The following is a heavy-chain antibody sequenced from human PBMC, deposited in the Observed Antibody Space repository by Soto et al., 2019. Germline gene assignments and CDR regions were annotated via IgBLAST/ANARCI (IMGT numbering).Heavy chain of an antibody. D-gene: IGHD2-8*01. CDR1: RGSVSSGVYS. Sequence: SETLSLTCSVSRGSVSSGVYSWSWIRQASGKGLEWIGFISPSGSPAYNPSLKSRVSISVDTSNNQISLELSSVTAADTAVYYCTRGVLAWGPGTLVTVSS. V-gene: IGHV4-30-2*01. CDR2: ISPSGSP. J-gene: IGHJ5*02. CDR3: TRGVLA.